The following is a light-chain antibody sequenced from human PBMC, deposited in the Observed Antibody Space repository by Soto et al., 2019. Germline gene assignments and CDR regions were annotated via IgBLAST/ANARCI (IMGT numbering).Light chain of an antibody. CDR2: WAS. CDR1: QSVLYSSNNKNY. V-gene: IGKV4-1*01. CDR3: QQYYSRPGT. J-gene: IGKJ3*01. Sequence: DIVMTQSPDSLAVSLGERATINCKSSQSVLYSSNNKNYLAWYQQKPGQPPKLLIYWASTRESGVPDRFSGSWSGTDFTIPISSLQAEDVAVYYCQQYYSRPGTFGPGTKVDIK.